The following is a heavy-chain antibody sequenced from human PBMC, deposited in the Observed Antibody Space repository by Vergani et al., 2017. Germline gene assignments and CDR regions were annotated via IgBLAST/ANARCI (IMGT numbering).Heavy chain of an antibody. CDR1: GGSISSSSYY. V-gene: IGHV4-39*01. Sequence: QLQLQESGPGLVKPSETLSLTCTVSGGSISSSSYYWGWIRQPPGKGLGWIGSIYYSGSTYYNPSLKSRVTISVDTSKNQFSLKLSSVTAADTAFYYCGGHAAYDHYYGSGVYNWFDPWGQGTLVTVSS. CDR3: GGHAAYDHYYGSGVYNWFDP. CDR2: IYYSGST. J-gene: IGHJ5*02. D-gene: IGHD3-10*01.